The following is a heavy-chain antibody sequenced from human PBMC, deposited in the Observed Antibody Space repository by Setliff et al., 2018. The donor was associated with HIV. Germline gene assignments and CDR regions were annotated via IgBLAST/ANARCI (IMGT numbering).Heavy chain of an antibody. J-gene: IGHJ4*02. CDR3: VTGEGLRF. D-gene: IGHD2-15*01. CDR2: VDPEDDKT. V-gene: IGHV1-69-2*01. Sequence: GASVKVFCKASKYTLTDYYMHWVQQAPGKGLEWMGRVDPEDDKTIYAEKFQGRVTMTTATSSDTAYLYLSSLRSEDTAVYYCVTGEGLRFWGQGTLVTVSS. CDR1: KYTLTDYY.